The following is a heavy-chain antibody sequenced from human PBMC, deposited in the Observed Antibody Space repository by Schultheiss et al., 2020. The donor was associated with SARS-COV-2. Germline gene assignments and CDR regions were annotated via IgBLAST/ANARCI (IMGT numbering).Heavy chain of an antibody. V-gene: IGHV1-2*02. J-gene: IGHJ4*02. CDR2: INPYSGGT. Sequence: ASVKVSCKASGYTFTGYFMQWVRLAPGQGLEWMGWINPYSGGTNYAQKFQGRVTMTRDTSISTTYMELSSLRSDDTAVYYCARDRQWLAPNDYWGQGTLVTVSS. D-gene: IGHD6-19*01. CDR3: ARDRQWLAPNDY. CDR1: GYTFTGYF.